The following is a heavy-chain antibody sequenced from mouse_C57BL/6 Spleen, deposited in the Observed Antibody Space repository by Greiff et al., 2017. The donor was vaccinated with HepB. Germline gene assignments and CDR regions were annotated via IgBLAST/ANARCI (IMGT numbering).Heavy chain of an antibody. V-gene: IGHV1-81*01. D-gene: IGHD2-4*01. J-gene: IGHJ3*01. Sequence: VQLQQSGAELARPGASVKLSCKASGYTFTSYGISWVKQRTGQGLEWIGEIYPRSGNTYYNEKFKGKATLTADKSSSTAYMELRSLTSEDSAVYFCARALIYYDYDGAYWGQGTLVTVSA. CDR3: ARALIYYDYDGAY. CDR2: IYPRSGNT. CDR1: GYTFTSYG.